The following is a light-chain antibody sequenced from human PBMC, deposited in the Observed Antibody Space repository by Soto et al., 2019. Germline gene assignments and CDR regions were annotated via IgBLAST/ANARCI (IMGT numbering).Light chain of an antibody. Sequence: SVLTQPASVSGSPGQSITISCTGTSSDIGGYNSVSWYQQHPGKAPKLVIYAVSNRPSGVSSRFSGSKSGNTASLTMSGLQAEDEADYYCSSYTSSSTPYVFGTGTKVTVL. V-gene: IGLV2-14*01. CDR1: SSDIGGYNS. CDR2: AVS. J-gene: IGLJ1*01. CDR3: SSYTSSSTPYV.